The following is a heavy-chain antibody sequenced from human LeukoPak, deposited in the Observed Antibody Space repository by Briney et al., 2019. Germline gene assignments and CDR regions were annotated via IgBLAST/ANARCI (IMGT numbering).Heavy chain of an antibody. CDR3: AKSGYRSSWHLHFDY. Sequence: PGGSLRLSCAASGFTFSNYGMHRVRQAPGKGLESVALISYDGSNEYYADSVKGRFTISRDNSKNTLYLQMNSLRAEDTAVYYCAKSGYRSSWHLHFDYWGQGTLVTVSS. D-gene: IGHD6-13*01. CDR2: ISYDGSNE. CDR1: GFTFSNYG. J-gene: IGHJ4*02. V-gene: IGHV3-30*18.